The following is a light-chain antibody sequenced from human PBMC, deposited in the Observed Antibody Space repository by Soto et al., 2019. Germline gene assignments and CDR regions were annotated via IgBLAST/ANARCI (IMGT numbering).Light chain of an antibody. J-gene: IGKJ1*01. Sequence: EIVLSHSPATLSSFPGDRGTLSCRASQAVNTRLAWHQHKPGQAPRLLIYLTSNRAAGIPARFSGSGSETDFTLTISDVEPEDFAVYYCHQRQSLPRTFGQGTKVDIK. V-gene: IGKV3-11*01. CDR2: LTS. CDR3: HQRQSLPRT. CDR1: QAVNTR.